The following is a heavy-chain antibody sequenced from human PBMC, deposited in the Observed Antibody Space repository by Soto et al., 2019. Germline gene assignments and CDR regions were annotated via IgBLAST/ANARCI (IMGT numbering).Heavy chain of an antibody. Sequence: PSETLSLTCTVSGGSISSYYWSWTRQPPGKGLEWIGYIYYSGSTNYNPSLKSRVTISVDTSKNQFSLKLSSVTAADTAVYYCARDRGGYSYGYYYYGMDVWGQGTTVTVSS. J-gene: IGHJ6*01. V-gene: IGHV4-59*01. CDR3: ARDRGGYSYGYYYYGMDV. CDR1: GGSISSYY. D-gene: IGHD5-18*01. CDR2: IYYSGST.